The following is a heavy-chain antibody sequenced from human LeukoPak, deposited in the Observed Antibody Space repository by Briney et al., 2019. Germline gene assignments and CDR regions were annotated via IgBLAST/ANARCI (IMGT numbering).Heavy chain of an antibody. D-gene: IGHD3-10*02. Sequence: GGSLRLSCAASEFTFSNYWMSWVRQAPGKGLEWVSYISSSGSTIYYADSVKGRFTISRDNAKNSLYLQMNSLRAEDTAVYYCAELGITMIGGVWGKGTTVTISS. J-gene: IGHJ6*04. V-gene: IGHV3-48*04. CDR2: ISSSGSTI. CDR1: EFTFSNYW. CDR3: AELGITMIGGV.